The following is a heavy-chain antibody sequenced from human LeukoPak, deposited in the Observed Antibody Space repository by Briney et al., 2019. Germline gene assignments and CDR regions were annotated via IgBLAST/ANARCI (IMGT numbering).Heavy chain of an antibody. CDR3: AKWSGDYPSYYLDY. J-gene: IGHJ4*02. V-gene: IGHV3-30*02. CDR2: IRSDGSSK. Sequence: GGSLRLSRAASGFTFRRYGLHWVRQAPGKGLEWVALIRSDGSSKNYADSVKGRYTISRDPSKNTVYLQMNSLRAEDTAVYSCAKWSGDYPSYYLDYWGQGTLVTVSS. CDR1: GFTFRRYG. D-gene: IGHD4-17*01.